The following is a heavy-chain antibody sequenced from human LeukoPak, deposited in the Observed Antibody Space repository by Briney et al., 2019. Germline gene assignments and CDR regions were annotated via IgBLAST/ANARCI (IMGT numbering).Heavy chain of an antibody. CDR1: GFTFSNAW. V-gene: IGHV3-7*01. CDR3: ARATSEALDY. D-gene: IGHD3-3*01. Sequence: GGSLRLSCTVSGFTFSNAWMSWVRQAPGKGLEWVANIKEDGSEKYYVDSVKGRFTISRDNAKNSLYLQMNSLRAEDTAMYYCARATSEALDYWGQGTLVTVSS. J-gene: IGHJ4*02. CDR2: IKEDGSEK.